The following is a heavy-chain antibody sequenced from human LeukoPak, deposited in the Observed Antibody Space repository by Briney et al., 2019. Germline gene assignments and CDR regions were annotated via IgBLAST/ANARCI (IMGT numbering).Heavy chain of an antibody. Sequence: PWGSLILSCTASGFTFGDYTMSWVRQAPGKRLEWVGRIKSKTDGGTTDYAAPVKVRFTISRDNAKTSLYLQMNSLRDEDTAVYYCARVFYDYVWGMRGGFDYWGQGTLVTVSS. CDR1: GFTFGDYT. J-gene: IGHJ4*02. CDR2: IKSKTDGGTT. D-gene: IGHD3-16*01. V-gene: IGHV3-15*01. CDR3: ARVFYDYVWGMRGGFDY.